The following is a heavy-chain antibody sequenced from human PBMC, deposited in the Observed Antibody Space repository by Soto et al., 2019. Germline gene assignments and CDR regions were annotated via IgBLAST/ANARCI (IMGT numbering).Heavy chain of an antibody. Sequence: GASVKVSCKASGGTFSSYAISWVRQAPGQGLEWMGGIIPIFGTANYAQKFQGRVTITADESTSTAYMELSSLRSEDTAVYYCARVLYYYGSGSDPATYYFDYWGQGTLVTVSS. J-gene: IGHJ4*02. CDR3: ARVLYYYGSGSDPATYYFDY. D-gene: IGHD3-10*01. V-gene: IGHV1-69*13. CDR2: IIPIFGTA. CDR1: GGTFSSYA.